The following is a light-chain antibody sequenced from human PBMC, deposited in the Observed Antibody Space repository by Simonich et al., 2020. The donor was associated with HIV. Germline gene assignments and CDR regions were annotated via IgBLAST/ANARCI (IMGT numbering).Light chain of an antibody. CDR2: WAS. J-gene: IGKJ1*01. Sequence: DIVMTQSPDSLAVSLGERATINCKSSQSVLYRSNNKNYLAWYQQKPGQPPKLLIYWASTRESGVPDRFSGSGSETDFTLTISSLQAEDVATYYCQQYYNTPQTFGQGTKVEIK. CDR3: QQYYNTPQT. V-gene: IGKV4-1*01. CDR1: QSVLYRSNNKNY.